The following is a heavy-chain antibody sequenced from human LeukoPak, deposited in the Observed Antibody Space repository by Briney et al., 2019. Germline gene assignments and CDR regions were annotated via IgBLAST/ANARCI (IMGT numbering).Heavy chain of an antibody. CDR2: ISSSSTYK. V-gene: IGHV3-21*01. J-gene: IGHJ3*02. CDR3: ARDKYYVSGTYYLNDAFDI. Sequence: AGGSLRLSCAASGFTFDNYAMNWVRQAPGKGLEWVSSISSSSTYKKYADSVKGRFTISRDNAENSLHLQMNSLRAEDTALYYCARDKYYVSGTYYLNDAFDIWGQGTMVTVSS. D-gene: IGHD3-10*01. CDR1: GFTFDNYA.